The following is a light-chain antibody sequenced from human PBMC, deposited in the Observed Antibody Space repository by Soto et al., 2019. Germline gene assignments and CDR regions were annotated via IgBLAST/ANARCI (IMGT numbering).Light chain of an antibody. CDR1: QSVSSN. J-gene: IGKJ1*01. V-gene: IGKV3-15*01. Sequence: EIVMTQAPATLSLSPWERATLSCRASQSVSSNLAWYQQKPGQSLRLLIYGASTRATGIPARFSGSGSGTEFTLTISSLQSEELAVYYCQQYNNWPPWTVGQGTKVEIK. CDR2: GAS. CDR3: QQYNNWPPWT.